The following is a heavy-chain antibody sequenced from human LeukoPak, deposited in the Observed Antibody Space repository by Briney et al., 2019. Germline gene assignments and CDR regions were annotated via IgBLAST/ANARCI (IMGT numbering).Heavy chain of an antibody. Sequence: GGSLRLSCAASGFTFSDYYMSWIRQAPGKGLEWVSYISSSGSTIYYADSVKGRFTISRDNDKNSLYLQMNSLRAEDTAVYYCAREAYYDFWSGLDYWGQGTLVTVSS. CDR2: ISSSGSTI. CDR1: GFTFSDYY. CDR3: AREAYYDFWSGLDY. D-gene: IGHD3-3*01. J-gene: IGHJ4*02. V-gene: IGHV3-11*01.